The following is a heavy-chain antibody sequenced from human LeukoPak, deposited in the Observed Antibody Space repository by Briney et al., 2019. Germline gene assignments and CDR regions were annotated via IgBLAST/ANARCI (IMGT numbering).Heavy chain of an antibody. V-gene: IGHV1-69*06. Sequence: ASEKVSCKASGGTFSSYAISWVRQAPGQGLEWMGRIIPIFGTAKDAQKFQGRVTITAVKSTSTAYMELSSLRSEDTAVYYCARGTRVLRFLEWSNWFDPWGQGTLVTVSS. CDR3: ARGTRVLRFLEWSNWFDP. D-gene: IGHD3-3*01. CDR2: IIPIFGTA. J-gene: IGHJ5*02. CDR1: GGTFSSYA.